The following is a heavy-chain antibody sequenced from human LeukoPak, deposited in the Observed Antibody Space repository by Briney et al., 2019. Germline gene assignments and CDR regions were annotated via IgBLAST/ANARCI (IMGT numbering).Heavy chain of an antibody. CDR3: ARVNGYSSGWSEYYFDY. CDR1: GYTFTGYY. J-gene: IGHJ4*02. V-gene: IGHV1-2*02. D-gene: IGHD6-19*01. CDR2: IKPNSGGT. Sequence: ASVKVSCKASGYTFTGYYMHWVRQAPGQGLEWMGWIKPNSGGTNYAQKFQGRVTMTRDTSISTAYMELSRLRSDDTAVYYCARVNGYSSGWSEYYFDYWGQGTLATVSS.